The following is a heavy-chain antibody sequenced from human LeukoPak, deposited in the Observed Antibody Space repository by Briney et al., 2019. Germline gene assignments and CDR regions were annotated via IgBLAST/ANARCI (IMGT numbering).Heavy chain of an antibody. V-gene: IGHV4-59*01. J-gene: IGHJ4*02. D-gene: IGHD2-2*01. CDR1: GGSISNYY. CDR3: ARTTTSFDD. Sequence: PSETLSLTCTISGGSISNYYWSWIRQPPGKGLEWIGYIYYTGSTKYNPSLKSRVTISVDTSKNQFSLKLSSVTAADTAVYFCARTTTSFDDWGQGILVTVSS. CDR2: IYYTGST.